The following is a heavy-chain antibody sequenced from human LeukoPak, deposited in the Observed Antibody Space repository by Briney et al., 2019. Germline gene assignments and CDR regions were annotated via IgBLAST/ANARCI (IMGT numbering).Heavy chain of an antibody. CDR2: ISYDGSNK. CDR1: GFPFSSYA. V-gene: IGHV3-30*04. J-gene: IGHJ6*02. CDR3: ARDLWFGQKNYYYYGMDV. D-gene: IGHD3-10*01. Sequence: GGSLRLSCAASGFPFSSYAMHWVRQAPGKGLEWVAVISYDGSNKYYADSVKGRFTISRDNSKNTLYLQMNSLRAEDTAVYYCARDLWFGQKNYYYYGMDVWGQGTTVTVSS.